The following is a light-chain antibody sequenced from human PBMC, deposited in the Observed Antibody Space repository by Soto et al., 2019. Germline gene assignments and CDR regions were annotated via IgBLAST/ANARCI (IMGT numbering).Light chain of an antibody. J-gene: IGKJ4*01. CDR2: GAS. CDR1: QSVSSSY. V-gene: IGKV3-20*01. CDR3: QQYGSSPGLT. Sequence: EIVLTQSPGTLSLSPGERATLSCRASQSVSSSYLAWYQQKPGQAPRLLIYGASSRATGIPDRFSGSGSGKDFTLTISRLETEDFAVYYWQQYGSSPGLTFGGGTKVEIK.